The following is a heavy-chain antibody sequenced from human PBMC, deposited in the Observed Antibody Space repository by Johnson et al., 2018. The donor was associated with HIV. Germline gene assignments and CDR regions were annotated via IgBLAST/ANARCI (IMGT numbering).Heavy chain of an antibody. CDR3: AKGPRYDAFDI. J-gene: IGHJ3*02. CDR1: GFSFSDYY. V-gene: IGHV3-11*01. Sequence: QVQLVESGGGLVKPGGSLRLSCLASGFSFSDYYMSWIRQAPGKGLEWISYMSSSGTTIYHAESVKGRFTISRDNSKNTLYLQMISLRAEDTAVYFCAKGPRYDAFDIWGQGTMVTVSS. CDR2: MSSSGTTI. D-gene: IGHD1-1*01.